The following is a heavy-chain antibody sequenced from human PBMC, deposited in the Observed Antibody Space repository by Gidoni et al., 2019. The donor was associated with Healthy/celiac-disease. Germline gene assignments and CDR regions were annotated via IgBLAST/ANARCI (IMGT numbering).Heavy chain of an antibody. CDR2: IWYDGSNK. CDR3: ARDRHDYGDHEGYYYGMDV. V-gene: IGHV3-33*08. J-gene: IGHJ6*02. CDR1: GFTFSSYG. D-gene: IGHD4-17*01. Sequence: QVQLVESGGGVVQPGRSLRLSCAASGFTFSSYGIHWVRQAPGKGLEWVAVIWYDGSNKDYADSVKGRFTISRDNSKNTLYLQMNSLRAEDTAVYYCARDRHDYGDHEGYYYGMDVWGQGTTVTVSS.